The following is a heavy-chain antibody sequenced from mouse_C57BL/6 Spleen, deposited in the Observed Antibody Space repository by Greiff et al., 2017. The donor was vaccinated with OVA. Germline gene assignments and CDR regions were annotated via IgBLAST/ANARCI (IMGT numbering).Heavy chain of an antibody. CDR3: ARTYGSSPLAMDY. CDR1: GYTFTSYW. CDR2: IYPGSGST. D-gene: IGHD1-1*01. V-gene: IGHV1-55*01. J-gene: IGHJ4*01. Sequence: QVQLQQPGAELVKPGASVKMSCKASGYTFTSYWITWVKQRPGQGLEWIGDIYPGSGSTNYNEKFKSKATLTVDTSSSTAYMQLSSLTSEDSAVYYCARTYGSSPLAMDYWGQGTSVTVSS.